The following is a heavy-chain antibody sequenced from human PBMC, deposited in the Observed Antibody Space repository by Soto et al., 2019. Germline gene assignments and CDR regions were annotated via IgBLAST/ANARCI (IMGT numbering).Heavy chain of an antibody. CDR1: GFTFSSYA. CDR2: ISYDGSNK. Sequence: GGSLRLSCAASGFTFSSYAMHWVRQAPGKGLEWVAVISYDGSNKYYADSVKGRFTISRDNSKNTLYLQMNSLRAEDTAVYYCARGGTLSAYATNYYHAMELWGNGTTLT. CDR3: ARGGTLSAYATNYYHAMEL. V-gene: IGHV3-30-3*01. J-gene: IGHJ6*04. D-gene: IGHD5-12*01.